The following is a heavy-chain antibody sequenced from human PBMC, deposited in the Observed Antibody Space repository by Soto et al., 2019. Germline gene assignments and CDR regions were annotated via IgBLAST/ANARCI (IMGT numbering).Heavy chain of an antibody. V-gene: IGHV3-23*01. D-gene: IGHD2-15*01. CDR2: ITSLSSP. Sequence: EVQLLESGGGLVQPGGSLKLSCTASGFTFSTYAMSWVRQAPGKGLEWVSTITSLSSPYYADSVKGRFTISRDNSNNTLYLQMNSLKDEDTAVHYCAKGPLIVVVPFDSWGQGTLVTVSS. CDR3: AKGPLIVVVPFDS. CDR1: GFTFSTYA. J-gene: IGHJ4*02.